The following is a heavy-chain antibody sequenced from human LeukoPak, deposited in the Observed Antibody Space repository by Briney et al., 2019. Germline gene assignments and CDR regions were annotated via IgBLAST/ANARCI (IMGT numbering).Heavy chain of an antibody. D-gene: IGHD6-19*01. CDR1: GPSISNYY. CDR3: ARADNTGSPSLDH. J-gene: IGHJ5*02. Sequence: AQSLSLTCSVAGPSISNYYWRSIRQPPGKGREWIAYIYYTGTISYNPSLKSRVTISVEMSKNHKSMRLGSVTAADTARYYCARADNTGSPSLDHWGQGTPVIVSS. V-gene: IGHV4-59*08. CDR2: IYYTGTI.